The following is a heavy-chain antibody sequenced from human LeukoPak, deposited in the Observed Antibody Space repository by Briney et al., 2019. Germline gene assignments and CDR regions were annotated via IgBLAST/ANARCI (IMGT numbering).Heavy chain of an antibody. V-gene: IGHV3-21*01. CDR2: ISSSSSYI. CDR1: KFTFNNYA. J-gene: IGHJ6*04. D-gene: IGHD3-10*02. Sequence: GGSLRLSCLASKFTFNNYAMTWVRQAPGKGLEWVSSISSSSSYIYYADSVKGRFTISRDNAKNSLYLQMNSLRAEDTAVYYCAELGITMIGGVWGKGTTVTTSS. CDR3: AELGITMIGGV.